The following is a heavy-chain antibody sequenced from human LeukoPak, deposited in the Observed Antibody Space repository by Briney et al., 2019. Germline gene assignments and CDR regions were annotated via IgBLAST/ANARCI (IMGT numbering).Heavy chain of an antibody. CDR3: VKDDRYFYGSGSPS. CDR1: GFTFSSYA. CDR2: ISSNGGST. D-gene: IGHD3-10*01. Sequence: PGGSLRLSCSASGFTFSSYAMHWVRQAPGKGLEFVSTISSNGGSTYYADSVKGRFTISRDNSKNTLYLQVGSLRAEDTALYYCVKDDRYFYGSGSPSWGQGTLVTVSS. J-gene: IGHJ5*02. V-gene: IGHV3-64D*09.